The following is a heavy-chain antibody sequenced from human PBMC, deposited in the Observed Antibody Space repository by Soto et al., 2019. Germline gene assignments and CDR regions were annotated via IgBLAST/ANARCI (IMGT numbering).Heavy chain of an antibody. J-gene: IGHJ6*03. Sequence: ASVNVSCKASGYTITRYDINWVRQATAQGLEWMGWMNPNGGNTGYAQKFQGRVTMTRNTSISTAYMELSSLRSEDTAVYYCPRVPRITIFGVSYMDVWGKGTTVTVSS. CDR1: GYTITRYD. CDR2: MNPNGGNT. CDR3: PRVPRITIFGVSYMDV. D-gene: IGHD3-3*01. V-gene: IGHV1-8*01.